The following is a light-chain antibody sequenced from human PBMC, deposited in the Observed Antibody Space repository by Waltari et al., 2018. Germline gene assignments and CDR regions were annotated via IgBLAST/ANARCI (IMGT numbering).Light chain of an antibody. V-gene: IGLV1-51*02. Sequence: QSVLTQPPSVSAAPGQRVTISCSGGSSNIGNNYVSWYRQFPGTAPKLLIYENSARPSGIPGGFSGSKSGTSATLDITGLQAGDEADDYCGTWDSSLSGAVFGGGTHLTVL. CDR1: SSNIGNNY. CDR3: GTWDSSLSGAV. CDR2: ENS. J-gene: IGLJ7*01.